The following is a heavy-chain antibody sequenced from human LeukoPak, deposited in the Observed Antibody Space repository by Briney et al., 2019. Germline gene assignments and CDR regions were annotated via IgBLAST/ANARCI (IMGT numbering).Heavy chain of an antibody. CDR3: VRHYCSSTRCYSFSD. J-gene: IGHJ4*02. D-gene: IGHD2-2*01. Sequence: PSQTLSLTCAVSGGSISSGGYSWRWTRQPPGKGLEWIGYIYHSGSTYYNPSLKSRVTISVDRSKNQFSLKLSSVTAADTAIYYCVRHYCSSTRCYSFSDWGQGTLVTVSS. V-gene: IGHV4-30-2*01. CDR1: GGSISSGGYS. CDR2: IYHSGST.